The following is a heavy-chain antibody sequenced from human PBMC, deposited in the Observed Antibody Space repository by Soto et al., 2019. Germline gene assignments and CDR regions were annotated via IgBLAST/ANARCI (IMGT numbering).Heavy chain of an antibody. D-gene: IGHD3-3*01. J-gene: IGHJ3*02. V-gene: IGHV1-18*01. Sequence: ASVKVSCKASGYTFTSYGISWVRQAPGQGLEWMGWISAYNGNTNYAQKLQGRVTMTTDTSTSTAYMELRSLGSDDTAVYYCARDARRYYDFWSGQSDAFDIWGQGTMVTVSS. CDR1: GYTFTSYG. CDR3: ARDARRYYDFWSGQSDAFDI. CDR2: ISAYNGNT.